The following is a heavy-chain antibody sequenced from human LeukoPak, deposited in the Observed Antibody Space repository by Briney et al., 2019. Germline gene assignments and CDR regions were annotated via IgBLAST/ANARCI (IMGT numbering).Heavy chain of an antibody. Sequence: ASVKVSCKASGYTFTSYGISWVRQAPGQGLEWMGWISAYNGNTNYAQKLQGRVTMTTDTSTSTAYMELRSLRSDDTAVYYCARVRGFGEIYYYYYYMDVWGKGTTVTVSS. J-gene: IGHJ6*03. CDR2: ISAYNGNT. CDR1: GYTFTSYG. CDR3: ARVRGFGEIYYYYYYMDV. V-gene: IGHV1-18*01. D-gene: IGHD3-10*01.